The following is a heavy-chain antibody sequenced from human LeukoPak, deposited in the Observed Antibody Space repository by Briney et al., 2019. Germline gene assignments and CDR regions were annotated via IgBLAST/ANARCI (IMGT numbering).Heavy chain of an antibody. CDR3: VRDYSNFVQGD. CDR2: IYSGGET. Sequence: SETLSLTCTVSGDSISSSHYYWGWIRQSPGKGLEWIGSIYSGGETHYDPSLNSRVTIFLDTFKNRFSLNLISVTATDTAVYYCVRDYSNFVQGDWGQGTLVTVSP. CDR1: GDSISSSHYY. J-gene: IGHJ4*02. D-gene: IGHD4-11*01. V-gene: IGHV4-39*02.